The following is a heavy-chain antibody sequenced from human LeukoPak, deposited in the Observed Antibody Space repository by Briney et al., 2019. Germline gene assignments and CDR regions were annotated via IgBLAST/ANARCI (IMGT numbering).Heavy chain of an antibody. D-gene: IGHD1/OR15-1a*01. CDR2: IYHSGST. V-gene: IGHV4-38-2*02. Sequence: SETLSLTCTVSGYSIGSGYYCGWVRQPPGKGLEWIGSIYHSGSTYCNPSLKSRVTISGDTSKKQFSLKLSSVTAADTAVYYCASGQQEWDYFYYLDVWGKGTTVTVSS. CDR3: ASGQQEWDYFYYLDV. CDR1: GYSIGSGYY. J-gene: IGHJ6*03.